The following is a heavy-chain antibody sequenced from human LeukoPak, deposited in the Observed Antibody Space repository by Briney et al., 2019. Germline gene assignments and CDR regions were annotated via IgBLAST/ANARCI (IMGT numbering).Heavy chain of an antibody. CDR3: ARGGAGQIYFDY. CDR1: GFTFSSYS. D-gene: IGHD3-16*01. CDR2: ISSSSSYI. Sequence: GGSLRLSCAASGFTFSSYSMNWVRQAPGKGLEWVSSISSSSSYIYYADSVKGRFTISRDNAKNSLYLQMNSLRAEDTAVYYCARGGAGQIYFDYWGQGTLVTVSS. J-gene: IGHJ4*02. V-gene: IGHV3-21*01.